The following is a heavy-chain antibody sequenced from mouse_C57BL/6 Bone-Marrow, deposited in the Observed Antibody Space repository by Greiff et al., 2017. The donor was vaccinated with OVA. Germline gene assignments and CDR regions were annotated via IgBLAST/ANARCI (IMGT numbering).Heavy chain of an antibody. CDR3: TRQLRLPDYYAMDY. D-gene: IGHD3-2*02. CDR2: IDPENGDT. J-gene: IGHJ4*01. Sequence: DVKLQESGAELVRPGASVKLSCTASGFNIKDDYMHWVKQRPEQGLEWIGWIDPENGDTEYASKFQGKATITADTSSNTAYLQLSSLTSEDTAVYYCTRQLRLPDYYAMDYWGQGTSVTVSS. CDR1: GFNIKDDY. V-gene: IGHV14-4*01.